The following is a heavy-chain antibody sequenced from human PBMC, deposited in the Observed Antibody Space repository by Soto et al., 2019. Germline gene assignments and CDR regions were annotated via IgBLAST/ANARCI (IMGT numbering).Heavy chain of an antibody. CDR1: GGSISSSSYY. V-gene: IGHV4-39*01. J-gene: IGHJ4*02. Sequence: PSETLSLTCTVSGGSISSSSYYWGWIRQPPGEGLEWIGSIYYSGGTYYNPSLKSRVTISVDTSKNQFSLKLSSVTAADTAVYYCARHSSPYSSSSPFDYWGQGTLVTVSS. CDR2: IYYSGGT. CDR3: ARHSSPYSSSSPFDY. D-gene: IGHD6-6*01.